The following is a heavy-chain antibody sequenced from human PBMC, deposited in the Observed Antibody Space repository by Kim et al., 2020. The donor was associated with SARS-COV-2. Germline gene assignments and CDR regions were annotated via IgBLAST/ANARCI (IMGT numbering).Heavy chain of an antibody. Sequence: SGPTLVNPTQTLTLSCTFSGFSLSTSGVGVGWIRQPPGKALEWLALIYWDDDKRYSPSLKSRLTITKDTSKNQVVLTMTNMDPVDTATYYCEHRPSGWYLKGYFDYWGQGTLVTVSS. CDR3: EHRPSGWYLKGYFDY. CDR1: GFSLSTSGVG. J-gene: IGHJ4*02. D-gene: IGHD6-19*01. V-gene: IGHV2-5*02. CDR2: IYWDDDK.